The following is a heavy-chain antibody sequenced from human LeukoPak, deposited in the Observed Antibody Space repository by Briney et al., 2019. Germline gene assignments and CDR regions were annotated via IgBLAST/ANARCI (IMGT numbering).Heavy chain of an antibody. CDR2: ISYDGSNK. J-gene: IGHJ6*02. V-gene: IGHV3-30-3*01. D-gene: IGHD6-6*01. Sequence: GGSLRLSCAASGFPFSDAWMNWVRQAPGKGLEWVAVISYDGSNKYYADSVKGRFTISRDNSKNTLYLQMNSLRAEDTAVYYCAHVLYYYYYYGMDVWGQGTTVTVSS. CDR1: GFPFSDAW. CDR3: AHVLYYYYYYGMDV.